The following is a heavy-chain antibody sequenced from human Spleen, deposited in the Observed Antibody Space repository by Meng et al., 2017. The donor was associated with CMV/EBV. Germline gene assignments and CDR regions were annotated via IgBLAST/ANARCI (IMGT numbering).Heavy chain of an antibody. CDR2: ISYDGSNK. V-gene: IGHV3-30-3*01. J-gene: IGHJ4*02. CDR3: AREDVVAYYFDY. CDR1: GFTFSSYN. D-gene: IGHD5-12*01. Sequence: GGSLRLSCAASGFTFSSYNIHWVRQVTGEGLEWVAVISYDGSNKYYADSVKGRFTISRDNSKNTLYLQMNSLRAEDTAVYYCAREDVVAYYFDYWGQGTLVTVSS.